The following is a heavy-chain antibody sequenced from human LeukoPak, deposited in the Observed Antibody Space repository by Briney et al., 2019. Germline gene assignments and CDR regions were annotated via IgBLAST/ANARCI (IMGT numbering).Heavy chain of an antibody. D-gene: IGHD1-26*01. CDR2: ISGSGGST. Sequence: GGSLRLSCAASGFTFSSYAMSWVRQAPGKGLEWVSAISGSGGSTYYADSVKGRFTISRDNAKNTLYLQMNNLRAEDTAVYYCARDGSYKFDYWGQGTLVTVSS. V-gene: IGHV3-23*01. CDR3: ARDGSYKFDY. CDR1: GFTFSSYA. J-gene: IGHJ4*02.